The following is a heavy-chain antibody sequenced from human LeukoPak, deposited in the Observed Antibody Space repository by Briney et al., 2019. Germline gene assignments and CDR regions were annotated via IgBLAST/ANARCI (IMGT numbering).Heavy chain of an antibody. D-gene: IGHD4-23*01. J-gene: IGHJ6*02. CDR1: GFTFTSSA. CDR3: AAEVKDGMDV. V-gene: IGHV1-58*02. CDR2: IVVGSGNT. Sequence: GASVKVSCKASGFTFTSSAMQWGRQARGQRREWIGWIVVGSGNTNYAQKFQERVTITRGMSTSTAYMELSSLRSEDTAVYYCAAEVKDGMDVWGQGTTVTVSS.